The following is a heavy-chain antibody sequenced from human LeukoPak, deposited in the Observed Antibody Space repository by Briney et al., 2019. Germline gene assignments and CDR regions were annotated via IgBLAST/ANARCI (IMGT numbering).Heavy chain of an antibody. V-gene: IGHV3-21*01. CDR3: ARDDIVVVPAAMEVGAFDI. CDR2: ISSSRSYI. J-gene: IGHJ3*02. CDR1: GVTFSSYS. D-gene: IGHD2-2*01. Sequence: GGSLRLSCAASGVTFSSYSMNWVRQAPGKGLEWGSSISSSRSYINYADSLKGRFTISRDNAKNSLYLQMNSLRAEDTAVYYCARDDIVVVPAAMEVGAFDIWGQGTMVTVSS.